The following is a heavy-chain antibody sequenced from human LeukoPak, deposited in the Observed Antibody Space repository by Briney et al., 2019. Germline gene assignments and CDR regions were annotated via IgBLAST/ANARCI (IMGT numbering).Heavy chain of an antibody. CDR2: ISDDGSNK. D-gene: IGHD6-19*01. V-gene: IGHV3-30*04. CDR3: AKTIAVAGEGWYFDY. Sequence: PGGSLRLSCAASGFTFSNYAMHWVRQAPGKGLEWVAVISDDGSNKYYADSVKGRFTISRDNSKNTLYLQMNSLRADDTAVYCCAKTIAVAGEGWYFDYWGQGILVTVSS. CDR1: GFTFSNYA. J-gene: IGHJ4*02.